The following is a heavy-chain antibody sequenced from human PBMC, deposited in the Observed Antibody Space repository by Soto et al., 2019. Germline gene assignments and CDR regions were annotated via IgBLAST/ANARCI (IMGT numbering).Heavy chain of an antibody. Sequence: SETLALTCSVSGGSITSANWWTWVRQPPGGGLEWIGEISHSGITNYKASLKSRVTMSVDKTKNDVSLKLTSVTAADTAVYYCARVLRGWFDPWGQGTPVTVSS. V-gene: IGHV4-4*02. CDR3: ARVLRGWFDP. CDR1: GGSITSANW. CDR2: ISHSGIT. J-gene: IGHJ5*02.